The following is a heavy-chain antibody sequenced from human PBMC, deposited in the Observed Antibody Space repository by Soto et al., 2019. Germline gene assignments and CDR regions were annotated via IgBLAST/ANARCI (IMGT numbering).Heavy chain of an antibody. D-gene: IGHD3-10*01. J-gene: IGHJ6*02. V-gene: IGHV1-58*01. CDR1: VFTFTSSA. CDR3: AEDPGRGRSMDV. Sequence: GASVKVSCKASVFTFTSSALHWVRQARGQRLEWIGWIVVGSGNTNYAQKLQERVTITRDMSTSTAYMELSSLRSEDTAVYYCAEDPGRGRSMDVCGQGSTVNRLL. CDR2: IVVGSGNT.